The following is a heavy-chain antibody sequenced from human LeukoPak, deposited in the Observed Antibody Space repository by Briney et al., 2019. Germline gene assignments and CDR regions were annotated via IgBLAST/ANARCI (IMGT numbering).Heavy chain of an antibody. J-gene: IGHJ4*02. D-gene: IGHD3-10*01. Sequence: GGSLRLSCAVSGITLSNYGMSWIRQAPGKGLEWVAGISDSGGSTNYADSVKGRFTISRDNPKNTLYLQMNSLRAEDTAVYFCAKRGIVIRAVIIVGFHKEAYYFDYWGQGALVTVSS. V-gene: IGHV3-23*01. CDR3: AKRGIVIRAVIIVGFHKEAYYFDY. CDR1: GITLSNYG. CDR2: ISDSGGST.